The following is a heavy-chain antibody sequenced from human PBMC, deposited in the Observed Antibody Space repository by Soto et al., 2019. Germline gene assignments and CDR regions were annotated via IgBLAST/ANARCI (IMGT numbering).Heavy chain of an antibody. D-gene: IGHD4-17*01. V-gene: IGHV3-21*01. CDR3: ARDGPMTTVTTVDY. CDR2: ISSSSSYI. J-gene: IGHJ4*02. Sequence: EVQLVESGGGLVKPGGSLRLSCAASGFTFSSYSMNWVRQAPGKGLEWVSSISSSSSYIYYADSVKGRFTISRDNAKNSLYLQMNSLRAEDTAVYYCARDGPMTTVTTVDYWGQGTLLTVSS. CDR1: GFTFSSYS.